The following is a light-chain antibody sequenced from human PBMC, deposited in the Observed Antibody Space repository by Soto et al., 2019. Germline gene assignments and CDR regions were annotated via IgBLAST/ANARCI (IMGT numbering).Light chain of an antibody. Sequence: DIQMTQSPYSLYASVGDRVTITCRASQSISSYLNWYQQKPGKAPKLLIYAASRLQSGVPSRFSGSGSGTDFTLIISSLQPEDFTAYYCQQSYSTPRTFGQGTKV. V-gene: IGKV1-39*01. CDR3: QQSYSTPRT. CDR2: AAS. CDR1: QSISSY. J-gene: IGKJ1*01.